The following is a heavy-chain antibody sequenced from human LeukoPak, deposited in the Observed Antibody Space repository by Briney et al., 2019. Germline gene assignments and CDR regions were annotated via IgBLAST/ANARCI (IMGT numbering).Heavy chain of an antibody. CDR1: GGSLSSSSYY. V-gene: IGHV4-39*07. D-gene: IGHD2-15*01. Sequence: SETLSLTCTVSGGSLSSSSYYWGWLRQPPGTGLEGIGSIYYSGSTYYNPSLKSRVTISVDTSKNQFSLKLSSVTAADTAVYYCARTTGIYYFDYWGQGTLVTVSS. CDR3: ARTTGIYYFDY. J-gene: IGHJ4*02. CDR2: IYYSGST.